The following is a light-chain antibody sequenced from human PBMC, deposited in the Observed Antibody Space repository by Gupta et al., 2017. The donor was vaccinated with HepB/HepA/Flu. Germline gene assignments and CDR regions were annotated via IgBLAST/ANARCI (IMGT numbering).Light chain of an antibody. CDR1: QNVVTNF. V-gene: IGKV3-20*01. Sequence: EIVLTQSPGTLSLSPGERATLSCKASQNVVTNFLALYQQRPGQAPRRLIYGASNRATGIPDRFTGSGSGTDFTLTITRLEPEDSAVYYCQQYGTAPVFGGGTKVEIK. CDR3: QQYGTAPV. J-gene: IGKJ4*01. CDR2: GAS.